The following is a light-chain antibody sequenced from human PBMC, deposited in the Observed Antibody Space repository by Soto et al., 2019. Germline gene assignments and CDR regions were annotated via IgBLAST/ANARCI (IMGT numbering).Light chain of an antibody. CDR3: SSYTSTSTFRL. CDR1: SSDIGGYNF. Sequence: QSALTQPGSVSGSPGQSITISCTGTSSDIGGYNFVSWYQQHPGKAPKLMIYDVSNRPSGVSNRFSGSKSGNTASLIISGLQAEDEADYYCSSYTSTSTFRLFGGGTKLTVL. CDR2: DVS. V-gene: IGLV2-14*01. J-gene: IGLJ2*01.